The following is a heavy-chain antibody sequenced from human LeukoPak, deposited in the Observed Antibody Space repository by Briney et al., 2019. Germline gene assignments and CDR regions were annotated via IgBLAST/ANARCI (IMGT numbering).Heavy chain of an antibody. V-gene: IGHV1-69*04. CDR2: IIPILDVT. Sequence: SVKVSCKASGGTFTNYAINWVRQAPGQGLEWMGRIIPILDVTNYAQKFQGRVTITADQSTSTAYMELSSLRSKDTAVFYCGGGGGVDILTGFQYWGQGTLVTVSS. CDR3: GGGGGVDILTGFQY. D-gene: IGHD3-9*01. J-gene: IGHJ4*02. CDR1: GGTFTNYA.